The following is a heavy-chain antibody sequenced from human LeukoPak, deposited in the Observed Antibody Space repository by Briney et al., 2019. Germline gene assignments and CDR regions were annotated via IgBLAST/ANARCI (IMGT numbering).Heavy chain of an antibody. Sequence: SVKVSCKASGGTFSSYAISWVRQAPGQGLEWMGGIIPIFGTADYAQKFQGRVTITADESTSTAYMELSSLRSEDTAVYYCASATVTNYYYYYGMDVWGKGTTVTVSS. J-gene: IGHJ6*04. V-gene: IGHV1-69*13. D-gene: IGHD4-17*01. CDR2: IIPIFGTA. CDR3: ASATVTNYYYYYGMDV. CDR1: GGTFSSYA.